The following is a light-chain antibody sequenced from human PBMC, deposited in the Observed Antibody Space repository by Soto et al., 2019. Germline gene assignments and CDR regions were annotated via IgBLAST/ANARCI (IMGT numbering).Light chain of an antibody. CDR1: QSINRH. J-gene: IGKJ4*01. CDR3: QQRSNWPPVT. Sequence: EIVLTQSPATLSLSPGEXATLSCRASQSINRHLAWYRQKPGQAPRLLIYDASNRATGIPARFSGSGSGTDFTLTISSLEPEDFGVYYCQQRSNWPPVTFGGGTKVDTK. V-gene: IGKV3-11*01. CDR2: DAS.